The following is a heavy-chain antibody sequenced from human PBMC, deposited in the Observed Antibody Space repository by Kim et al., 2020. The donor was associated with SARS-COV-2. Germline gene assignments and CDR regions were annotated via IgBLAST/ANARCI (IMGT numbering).Heavy chain of an antibody. J-gene: IGHJ4*01. D-gene: IGHD6-6*01. Sequence: GGSLRLSCAASGFTFSSYGMYWVRQAPGKGLEWVGLISYDGRNKYYADSVKGRFTISRDNSKNTLYLQMNSLSAEDTAVYYCARGYKELVYKRASDDEYWGQEPWSPSP. CDR2: ISYDGRNK. CDR1: GFTFSSYG. CDR3: ARGYKELVYKRASDDEY. V-gene: IGHV3-30*03.